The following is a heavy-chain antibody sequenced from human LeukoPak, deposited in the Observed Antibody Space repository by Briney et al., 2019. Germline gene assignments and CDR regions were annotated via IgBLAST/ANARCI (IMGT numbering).Heavy chain of an antibody. CDR3: ARNASSLGAGAFDI. D-gene: IGHD2-2*01. CDR1: GGSISSSSLY. V-gene: IGHV4-39*01. CDR2: VYYSGST. Sequence: SETLSLTCTVSGGSISSSSLYWDWIRQPPGKGPEWIGTVYYSGSTYYNPSLKSRVTISVDTSKNQFSLKLSSVTAADTAVYYCARNASSLGAGAFDIWGQGTMVTVSS. J-gene: IGHJ3*02.